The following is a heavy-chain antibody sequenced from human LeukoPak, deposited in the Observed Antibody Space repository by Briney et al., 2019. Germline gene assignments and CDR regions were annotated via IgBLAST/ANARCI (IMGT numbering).Heavy chain of an antibody. Sequence: PGGSLRLSCSASGFTFSSYAMHWVRQAPGKGLEYVSAISSNGGSTYYAEAVKGRFTNSRDNSKNPLYLQMSSLRAEDAAVYYCVRHSGYENYFDYWGQGTLVTVSS. CDR2: ISSNGGST. J-gene: IGHJ4*02. CDR3: VRHSGYENYFDY. V-gene: IGHV3-64D*09. D-gene: IGHD5-12*01. CDR1: GFTFSSYA.